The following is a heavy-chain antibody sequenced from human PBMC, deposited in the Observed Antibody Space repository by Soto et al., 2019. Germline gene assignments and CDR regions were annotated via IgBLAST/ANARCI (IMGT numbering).Heavy chain of an antibody. Sequence: PGGSLRLSCAASGFTFDDYAMHWVRQAPGKGLEWVSGISWNSGSIGYADSVKGRFTISRDNAKNSLYLQMNSLRAEDTALYYCAKETDYGDFDYWGQGTLVTVSS. CDR1: GFTFDDYA. J-gene: IGHJ4*02. D-gene: IGHD4-17*01. CDR3: AKETDYGDFDY. V-gene: IGHV3-9*01. CDR2: ISWNSGSI.